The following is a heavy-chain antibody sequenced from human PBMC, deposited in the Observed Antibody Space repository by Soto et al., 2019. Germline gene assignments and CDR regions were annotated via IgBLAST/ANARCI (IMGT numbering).Heavy chain of an antibody. CDR3: ARGYRFYGSGSYYFDY. J-gene: IGHJ4*02. D-gene: IGHD3-10*01. CDR1: GGSFSGYY. Sequence: SEMLSLTCAVYGGSFSGYYWSWIRQPPGKGLEWIGEINHSGSTNYNPSLKSRVTISVDTSKNQFSLKLSSVTAADTAVYYCARGYRFYGSGSYYFDYWGQGALVTVSS. V-gene: IGHV4-34*01. CDR2: INHSGST.